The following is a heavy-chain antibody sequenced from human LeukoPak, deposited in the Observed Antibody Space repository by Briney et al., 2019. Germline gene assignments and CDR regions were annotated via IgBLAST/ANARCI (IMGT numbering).Heavy chain of an antibody. J-gene: IGHJ6*02. CDR2: ISSSSSTI. CDR3: ARDHRAIAVAGTGIYYYYGMDV. CDR1: GFTFNTYT. Sequence: PGGSLRLSCAASGFTFNTYTMNWVRLAPGKGLEWVSYISSSSSTIYYADSVKGRFTISRDNAKNSLYLQMNSLRAEDTAVYYCARDHRAIAVAGTGIYYYYGMDVWGQGTTVTVSS. V-gene: IGHV3-48*01. D-gene: IGHD6-19*01.